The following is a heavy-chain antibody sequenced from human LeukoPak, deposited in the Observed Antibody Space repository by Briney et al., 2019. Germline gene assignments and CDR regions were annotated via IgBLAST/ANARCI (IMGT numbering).Heavy chain of an antibody. D-gene: IGHD1-1*01. CDR2: INPNSGGT. V-gene: IGHV1-2*06. J-gene: IGHJ4*02. Sequence: ASVKVSCKASGYTFTGYYMHWVRQAPGQGLEWMGRINPNSGGTNYAQKFQGRVTMTRNTSISTAYMELSSLRSEDTAVYYCARVLDRVRHDWGQGTLVTVSS. CDR3: ARVLDRVRHD. CDR1: GYTFTGYY.